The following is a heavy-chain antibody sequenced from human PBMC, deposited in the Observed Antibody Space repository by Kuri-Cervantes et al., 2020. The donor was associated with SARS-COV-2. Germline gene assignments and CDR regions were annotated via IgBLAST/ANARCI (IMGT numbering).Heavy chain of an antibody. CDR3: AITEYQLLFYNWFDP. J-gene: IGHJ5*02. CDR1: GGSIRSSSHH. V-gene: IGHV4-39*01. D-gene: IGHD2-2*01. Sequence: SETLSLTCTVSGGSIRSSSHHWVWIRQSPGKGLEWIGSSDYSATTYYNPSLKTRVTTSVDTSKNQFSLKLSSVTAADTAVYYCAITEYQLLFYNWFDPWGQGTLVTVPQ. CDR2: SDYSATT.